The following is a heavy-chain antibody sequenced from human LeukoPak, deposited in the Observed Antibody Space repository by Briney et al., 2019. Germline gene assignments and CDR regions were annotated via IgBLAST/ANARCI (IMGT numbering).Heavy chain of an antibody. V-gene: IGHV3-23*01. CDR3: AKDLRFRIVGAPIDY. Sequence: GGSLRLSCAASGFTFSSYAMSWVRQAPGKGLEWVSAISGGGGSTYYADSVKGRFTISRDNSKNTLYLQMNSLRAEDTAVYYCAKDLRFRIVGAPIDYWGQGTLVTVSS. CDR1: GFTFSSYA. D-gene: IGHD1-26*01. CDR2: ISGGGGST. J-gene: IGHJ4*02.